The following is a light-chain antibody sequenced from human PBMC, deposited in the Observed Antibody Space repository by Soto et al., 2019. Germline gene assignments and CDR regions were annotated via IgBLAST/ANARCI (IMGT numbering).Light chain of an antibody. CDR3: SSYTSTTTLV. Sequence: QSALTQPASVSGSPGQSITISCTGTSSDVGGYNYVSWYQQHPGKAPKLLIYEVSNRPSGFSNRFSGSKSGNTASLTISGLQAEDEADYHCSSYTSTTTLVFGGGTKLTVL. J-gene: IGLJ2*01. CDR2: EVS. CDR1: SSDVGGYNY. V-gene: IGLV2-14*01.